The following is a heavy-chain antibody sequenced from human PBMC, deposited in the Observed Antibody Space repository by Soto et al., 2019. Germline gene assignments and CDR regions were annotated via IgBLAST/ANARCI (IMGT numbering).Heavy chain of an antibody. CDR2: INPSGGST. Sequence: ASVKVSCKASGYTFTSYYMHWVRQAPGQGLEWMGIINPSGGSTSYAQKFQGRVTMTRDTSTSTVYMELSSLRSEDTAVYYCARDYGDNHYYYHMEVWGKGTTVSVSS. D-gene: IGHD4-17*01. V-gene: IGHV1-46*03. J-gene: IGHJ6*03. CDR3: ARDYGDNHYYYHMEV. CDR1: GYTFTSYY.